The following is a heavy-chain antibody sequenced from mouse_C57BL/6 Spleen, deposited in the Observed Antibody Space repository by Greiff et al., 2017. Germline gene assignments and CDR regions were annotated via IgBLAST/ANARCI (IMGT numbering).Heavy chain of an antibody. CDR3: AKNPLYYGNYEGAMGY. D-gene: IGHD2-1*01. CDR1: GFSLTSYG. J-gene: IGHJ4*01. Sequence: QVQLQQPGPGLVQPSQSLSITCTVSGFSLTSYGVHWVRQSPGKGLEWLGVIWRGGSTDYNAAFMSRLSISKDNSKSQVFFKMNSLQADDTAIYYCAKNPLYYGNYEGAMGYWGKGTSVTVAS. CDR2: IWRGGST. V-gene: IGHV2-5*01.